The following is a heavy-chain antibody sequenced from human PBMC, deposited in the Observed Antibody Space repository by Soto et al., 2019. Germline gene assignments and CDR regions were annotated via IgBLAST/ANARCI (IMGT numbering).Heavy chain of an antibody. CDR3: ARRVVGATDYYYGMDV. CDR2: IYPGDSDT. Sequence: KGLEWMGIIYPGDSDTRYSPSFQGQVTIPADKSISTAYLQWSSLKASDTAMYYCARRVVGATDYYYGMDVWGQGTTVIVSS. D-gene: IGHD1-26*01. J-gene: IGHJ6*02. V-gene: IGHV5-51*01.